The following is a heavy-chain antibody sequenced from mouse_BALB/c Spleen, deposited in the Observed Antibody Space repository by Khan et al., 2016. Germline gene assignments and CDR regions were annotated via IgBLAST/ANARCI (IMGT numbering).Heavy chain of an antibody. CDR2: ISYSGIT. J-gene: IGHJ2*02. Sequence: EVQLQESGPSLVKPSQTLYLTCSVTGDSITSGYWNWIRKFPGNKLEYMGYISYSGITNFSPSRKSRISISRDTYKNQYFLHVSSVTTEDTASYFFAIYLLNYFDYWGQGTSLTVSS. CDR1: GDSITSGY. CDR3: AIYLLNYFDY. V-gene: IGHV3-8*02. D-gene: IGHD2-1*01.